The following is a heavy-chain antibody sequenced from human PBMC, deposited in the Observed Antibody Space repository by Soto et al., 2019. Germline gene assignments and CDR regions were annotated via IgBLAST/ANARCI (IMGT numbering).Heavy chain of an antibody. Sequence: ASVKVSCKASGYTFTGYYMHWVRQAPGQGLEWMGWINPNSGGTNYAQKFQGRVTMTRDTSISTAYMELSRLRSDDTAVYYCAREWYSSGWYRPYGMDVWGQGTTVTVSS. J-gene: IGHJ6*02. CDR2: INPNSGGT. V-gene: IGHV1-2*02. CDR1: GYTFTGYY. CDR3: AREWYSSGWYRPYGMDV. D-gene: IGHD6-19*01.